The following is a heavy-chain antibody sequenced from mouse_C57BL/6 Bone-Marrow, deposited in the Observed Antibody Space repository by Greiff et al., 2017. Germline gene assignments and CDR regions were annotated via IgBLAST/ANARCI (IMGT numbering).Heavy chain of an antibody. V-gene: IGHV14-4*01. CDR3: TYDGWRCAY. J-gene: IGHJ3*01. Sequence: EVQLQQSGAELVRPGASVKLSCTASGFNFKDDYMHWVKQRPEQGLEWIGWIDPENGDTEYASKCQGKATITADTSSNTAYLQLSSLPSEDTAVYYSTYDGWRCAYWGQGTLVTVSA. CDR2: IDPENGDT. D-gene: IGHD2-3*01. CDR1: GFNFKDDY.